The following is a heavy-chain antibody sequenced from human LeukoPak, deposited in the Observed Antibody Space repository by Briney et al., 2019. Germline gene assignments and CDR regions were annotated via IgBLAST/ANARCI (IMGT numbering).Heavy chain of an antibody. CDR3: ARAGVWLPAV. Sequence: SQTLSLTCTVSGGSISSGGYYWSWIRQHPGKGLEWIGYIYYSGSTYYNPSLKSRVTMSTDKSKNEFSLRLTSVTAADTAVYYCARAGVWLPAVWGQGTLVTVSS. CDR2: IYYSGST. J-gene: IGHJ4*02. D-gene: IGHD3-9*01. CDR1: GGSISSGGYY. V-gene: IGHV4-31*03.